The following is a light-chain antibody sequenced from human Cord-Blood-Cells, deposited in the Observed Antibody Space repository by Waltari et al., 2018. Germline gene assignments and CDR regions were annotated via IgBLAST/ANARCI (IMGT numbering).Light chain of an antibody. CDR2: AAS. CDR3: QQSYSTWT. CDR1: QSISSY. V-gene: IGKV1-39*01. Sequence: DIQMTQSPSSLSASVGARVTITCRASQSISSYLNWYQQKPGKAPKFLIYAASSLQSGVPSRFCGSGSVTDFPLTISSLQPEDVATYYCQQSYSTWTFGQGTKVEIK. J-gene: IGKJ1*01.